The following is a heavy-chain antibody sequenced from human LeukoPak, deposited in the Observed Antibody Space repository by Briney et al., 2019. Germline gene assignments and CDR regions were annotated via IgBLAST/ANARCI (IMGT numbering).Heavy chain of an antibody. D-gene: IGHD3-3*01. V-gene: IGHV3-21*01. Sequence: PGGSLRLSCAASGFTFSSYSMNWVRQAPGKGLEWVSSISSSSSYIYYADSVKGRFTISRDNAKNSLYLQMNSLRAEDTAVYYCARSQSSSPYDFWSGYYAWSNWFDPWGQGTLVTVSS. CDR1: GFTFSSYS. CDR2: ISSSSSYI. J-gene: IGHJ5*02. CDR3: ARSQSSSPYDFWSGYYAWSNWFDP.